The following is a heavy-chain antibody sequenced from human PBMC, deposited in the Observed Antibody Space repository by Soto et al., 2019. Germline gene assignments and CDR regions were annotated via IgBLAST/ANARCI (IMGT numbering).Heavy chain of an antibody. CDR3: ARSGGTYYYDSSGYYLFDY. J-gene: IGHJ4*02. CDR1: GGSISSSNW. CDR2: IYHSGST. D-gene: IGHD3-22*01. V-gene: IGHV4-4*02. Sequence: PSETLSLTCAVSGGSISSSNWWSWVRQPPGKGLEWIGEIYHSGSTNYNPSLKSRVTISVDKSKNQFSLKLSSVTAADTAVYYCARSGGTYYYDSSGYYLFDYWGQGTLVTVPS.